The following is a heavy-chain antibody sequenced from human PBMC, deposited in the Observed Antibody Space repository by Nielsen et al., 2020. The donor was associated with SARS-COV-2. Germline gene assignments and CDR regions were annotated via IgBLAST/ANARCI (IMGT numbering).Heavy chain of an antibody. CDR1: GGFVSGYY. J-gene: IGHJ4*02. CDR2: IYYSGST. CDR3: ARGPRSTMVRGGEIDY. D-gene: IGHD3-10*01. V-gene: IGHV4-59*02. Sequence: SETLSLTCDVYGGFVSGYYWSWIRQHPGKGLEWIGYIYYSGSTYYNPSLKSRVTISVDTSKNQFSLKLSSVTAADTAVYYCARGPRSTMVRGGEIDYWGQGTLVTVSS.